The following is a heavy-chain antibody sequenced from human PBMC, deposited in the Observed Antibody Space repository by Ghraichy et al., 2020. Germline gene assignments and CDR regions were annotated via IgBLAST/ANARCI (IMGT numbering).Heavy chain of an antibody. D-gene: IGHD1-14*01. CDR1: GGSFSGYY. Sequence: SQTLSLTCAVYGGSFSGYYWSWIRQPPGKGLEWIGEINHSGSTNYNPSLKSRVTISVDTSKNPFSLKLSSVTAADTAVYYCARGPTGGRVTAWGQGTLVTVSS. V-gene: IGHV4-34*01. CDR3: ARGPTGGRVTA. CDR2: INHSGST. J-gene: IGHJ5*02.